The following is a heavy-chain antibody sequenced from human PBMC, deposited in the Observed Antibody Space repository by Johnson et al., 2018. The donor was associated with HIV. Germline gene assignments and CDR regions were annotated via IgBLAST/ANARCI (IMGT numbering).Heavy chain of an antibody. D-gene: IGHD4-23*01. CDR3: ARGLGYVFYGGNSNAFHV. Sequence: VHLVESGGGLVQPGGSLRLSSPASGFTVSNYYMTWVRQSPGKGLEWVSVIYSGGSTYYADSVKGRFTISRDNAKNTLYLQMNSLRAEDTAVYYCARGLGYVFYGGNSNAFHVWGQGTMVTVSS. V-gene: IGHV3-66*01. CDR1: GFTVSNYY. J-gene: IGHJ3*01. CDR2: IYSGGST.